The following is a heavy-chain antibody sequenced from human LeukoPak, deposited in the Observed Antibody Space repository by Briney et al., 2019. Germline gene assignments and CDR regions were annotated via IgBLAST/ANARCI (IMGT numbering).Heavy chain of an antibody. CDR3: ARTGSTVTMLYPFDH. Sequence: SETLSLTCTASGGSIRSYYWSWIRQPPGKGLEWIGYIYYSGSTNYNPSLKSRVSISVDTSKNQFSLKLSSVTAADTAVYYCARTGSTVTMLYPFDHWDQGTLVTVSS. D-gene: IGHD4-17*01. CDR2: IYYSGST. V-gene: IGHV4-59*01. J-gene: IGHJ4*02. CDR1: GGSIRSYY.